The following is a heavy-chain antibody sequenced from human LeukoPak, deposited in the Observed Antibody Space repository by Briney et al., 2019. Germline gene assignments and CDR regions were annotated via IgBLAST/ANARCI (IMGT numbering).Heavy chain of an antibody. D-gene: IGHD2-2*01. V-gene: IGHV4-38-2*01. CDR2: IYHSGST. CDR1: GYSISSGYY. J-gene: IGHJ4*02. CDR3: ARPYCSSTSCFRYYFDY. Sequence: SETLSLTCAVSGYSISSGYYWGWIRQPPGKGPEWSGSIYHSGSTYYNPSLKSRVTISVDTSKNQFSLKLSSVTAADTAVYYCARPYCSSTSCFRYYFDYWGQGTLVTVSS.